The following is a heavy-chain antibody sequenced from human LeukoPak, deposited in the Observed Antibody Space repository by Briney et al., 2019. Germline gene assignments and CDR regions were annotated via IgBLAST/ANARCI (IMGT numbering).Heavy chain of an antibody. V-gene: IGHV4-34*01. CDR1: GGSFSGYY. D-gene: IGHD3-9*01. CDR3: AGQSLRYFDWSYAFDI. J-gene: IGHJ3*02. CDR2: INHSGST. Sequence: SETLSLTCAVYGGSFSGYYWSWIRQPPGKGLEWIGEINHSGSTNYNPSLKSRVTISVDTSKNQFSLKLSSVTAADTAVYYCAGQSLRYFDWSYAFDIWGQGTMVTVS.